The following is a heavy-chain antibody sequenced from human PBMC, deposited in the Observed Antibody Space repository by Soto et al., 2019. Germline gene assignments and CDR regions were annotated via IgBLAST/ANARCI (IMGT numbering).Heavy chain of an antibody. CDR1: GYTFTSYG. CDR3: ARVLNYDILTGYYSPDAFDI. V-gene: IGHV1-18*01. D-gene: IGHD3-9*01. J-gene: IGHJ3*02. Sequence: GASVKVSCKASGYTFTSYGISWVRQAPGQGLEWMGWISAYNGNTNYAQKLQGRATMTTDTSTSTAYMELRSLRSDDTAVYYCARVLNYDILTGYYSPDAFDIWGQGTMVTVSS. CDR2: ISAYNGNT.